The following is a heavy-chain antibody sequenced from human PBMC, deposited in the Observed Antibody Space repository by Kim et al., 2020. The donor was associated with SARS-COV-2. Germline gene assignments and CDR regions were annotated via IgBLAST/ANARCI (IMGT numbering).Heavy chain of an antibody. CDR2: ISGNEAYT. V-gene: IGHV3-23*01. D-gene: IGHD6-13*01. Sequence: GGSLRLSCAASGFTFRSYVMSWVRQAPGKGLEWVSGISGNEAYTWYADSVKGRFTISRDNSRNTLYLQMNSLRAEDTAIYYCAKRWRSSSTEYGLGVWGQGTTVTGS. J-gene: IGHJ6*02. CDR1: GFTFRSYV. CDR3: AKRWRSSSTEYGLGV.